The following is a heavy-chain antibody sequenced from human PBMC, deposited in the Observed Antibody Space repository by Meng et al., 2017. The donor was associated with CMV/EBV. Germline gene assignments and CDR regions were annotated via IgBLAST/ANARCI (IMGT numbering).Heavy chain of an antibody. CDR3: AERGGGY. CDR2: IHYTGRA. D-gene: IGHD1-1*01. J-gene: IGHJ4*02. CDR1: GVSIRTHY. Sequence: QLQLQRSGPGLGKPSETLSLTCRVSGVSIRTHYWSWVRQTPGKGLEWIASIHYTGRADYSPSLKSRLTISVDTSDSQLSLKLSSVTPADTAMYYCAERGGGYWGQGILVTVSS. V-gene: IGHV4-59*11.